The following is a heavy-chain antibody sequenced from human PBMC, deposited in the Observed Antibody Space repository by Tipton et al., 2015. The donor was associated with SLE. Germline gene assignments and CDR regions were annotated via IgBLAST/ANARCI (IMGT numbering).Heavy chain of an antibody. CDR2: IYHSGST. CDR1: GGPISSSSYY. CDR3: AGCGSGILDAFDI. D-gene: IGHD3-10*01. V-gene: IGHV4-39*07. J-gene: IGHJ3*02. Sequence: TLSLTCTVSGGPISSSSYYWGWIRQPPGKGLEWIGSIYHSGSTYYNPSLKSRVTMSVDTSKNQFSLKLSSVTAADTAVYYFAGCGSGILDAFDIWGQGTMVTVSS.